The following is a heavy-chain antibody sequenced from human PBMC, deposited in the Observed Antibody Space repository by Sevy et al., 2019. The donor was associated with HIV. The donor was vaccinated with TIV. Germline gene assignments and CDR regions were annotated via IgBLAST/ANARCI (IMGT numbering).Heavy chain of an antibody. Sequence: GGSLSLSCAASGFTFAKYSMSWVRQAPGKGLEWVSTFSFGCGRINYADSVKGRFTISRDDSKNNLFLQMNSLRAEDTATYFCAREGCTQPHDYWGQGTLVTVSS. J-gene: IGHJ4*02. V-gene: IGHV3-23*01. CDR1: GFTFAKYS. CDR2: FSFGCGRI. D-gene: IGHD2-8*01. CDR3: AREGCTQPHDY.